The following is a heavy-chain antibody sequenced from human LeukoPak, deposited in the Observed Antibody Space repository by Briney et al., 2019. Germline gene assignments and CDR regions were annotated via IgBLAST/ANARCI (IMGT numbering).Heavy chain of an antibody. CDR3: AREERDLCAFDY. D-gene: IGHD5-24*01. V-gene: IGHV3-30-3*01. CDR2: ISYDGSSK. J-gene: IGHJ4*02. CDR1: GFTFSSYA. Sequence: PGGSLRLSCAASGFTFSSYAMHRVRQAPGKGLEWVAVISYDGSSKYYADSVKGRFTISRDNAKNSLYLQMNSLRAEDTAVYYCAREERDLCAFDYWGQGTLVTVSS.